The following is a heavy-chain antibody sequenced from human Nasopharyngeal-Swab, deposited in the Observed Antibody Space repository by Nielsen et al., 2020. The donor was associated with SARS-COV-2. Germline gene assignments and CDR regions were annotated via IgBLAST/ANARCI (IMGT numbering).Heavy chain of an antibody. V-gene: IGHV4-39*07. D-gene: IGHD3-3*01. J-gene: IGHJ6*02. Sequence: SETLSLTCTVSGGSISPYYWAWIRHSPGKGLEWIGSVQSAGNTYYNPSLESRVTISKDSSKNQFSLMLRSVTAADTAVYYCARGWYDFWSGYFSNGMDVWGQGTTVTVSS. CDR3: ARGWYDFWSGYFSNGMDV. CDR2: VQSAGNT. CDR1: GGSISPYY.